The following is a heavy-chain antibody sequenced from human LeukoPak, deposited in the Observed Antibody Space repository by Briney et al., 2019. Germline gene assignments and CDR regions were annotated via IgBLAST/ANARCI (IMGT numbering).Heavy chain of an antibody. CDR3: AKGDSLKNHDY. CDR1: EFSVGSNY. D-gene: IGHD2-21*01. Sequence: HPGGSLRLSCAASEFSVGSNYMTWVRQAPGKGLEWVSLIYSGGSTYYADSVKGRFTISRDNSKNTLYLQMNSLRAEDTAVYYCAKGDSLKNHDYWGQGTLVTVSS. CDR2: IYSGGST. J-gene: IGHJ4*02. V-gene: IGHV3-66*01.